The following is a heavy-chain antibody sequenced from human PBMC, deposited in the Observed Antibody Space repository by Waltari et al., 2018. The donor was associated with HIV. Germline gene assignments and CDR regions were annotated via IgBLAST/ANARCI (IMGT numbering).Heavy chain of an antibody. CDR1: GGSISSSSYY. V-gene: IGHV4-39*07. Sequence: QLQLQESGPGLVKPSETLSLTCTVSGGSISSSSYYWGWIRQPPGKGLEWIGSIYYSGDTYSNPSLKKRVTISVDTSKNQFSLKLSSVTAADTAVYYCARDRALLRLGELSPGAFDTWGQGTMVTVSS. CDR2: IYYSGDT. J-gene: IGHJ3*02. D-gene: IGHD3-16*02. CDR3: ARDRALLRLGELSPGAFDT.